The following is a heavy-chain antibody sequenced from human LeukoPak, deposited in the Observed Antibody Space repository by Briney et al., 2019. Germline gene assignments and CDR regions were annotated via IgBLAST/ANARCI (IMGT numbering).Heavy chain of an antibody. CDR2: ISGSGGST. CDR3: GGVEKQLAYYYYMDV. J-gene: IGHJ6*03. Sequence: PGGSLRLSCAASGFTFSSYAMSWVRQAPGKGLEWVSAISGSGGSTYYADSVKGRFTISRDNSKNTLYLQMNSLRAEDTAVYYCGGVEKQLAYYYYMDVWGKGTTVTVSS. D-gene: IGHD6-13*01. CDR1: GFTFSSYA. V-gene: IGHV3-23*01.